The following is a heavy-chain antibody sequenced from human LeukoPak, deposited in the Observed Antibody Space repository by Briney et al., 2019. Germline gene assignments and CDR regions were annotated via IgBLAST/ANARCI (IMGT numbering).Heavy chain of an antibody. CDR3: AKFRPLTSVAGTIFHY. V-gene: IGHV3-23*01. Sequence: PGGSLRLSCAASGFTFSYYGMSWVRQAPGKGLEWVSAIGGGGHDTFYADSVRGRFTISRDNSKNTLYLQMSSLRPEDTAVYFCAKFRPLTSVAGTIFHYWRQGTLVTVSS. D-gene: IGHD6-19*01. CDR1: GFTFSYYG. CDR2: IGGGGHDT. J-gene: IGHJ4*02.